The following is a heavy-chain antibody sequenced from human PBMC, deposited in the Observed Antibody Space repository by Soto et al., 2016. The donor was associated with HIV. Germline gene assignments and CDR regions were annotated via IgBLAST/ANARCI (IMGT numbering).Heavy chain of an antibody. CDR1: GFTFSKFW. J-gene: IGHJ6*02. CDR2: IDSDGKKT. D-gene: IGHD6-19*01. CDR3: ARAEGSGWSGYYGMDV. V-gene: IGHV3-74*01. Sequence: EVQVVESGGDLVQPGGSLRLSCAVSGFTFSKFWMYWVRQAPGKGLVWVARIDSDGKKTKYADSVKGRFTISRENAKNSLYLQMNSLRAGDTAVYYCARAEGSGWSGYYGMDVWGQGTTGHRSP.